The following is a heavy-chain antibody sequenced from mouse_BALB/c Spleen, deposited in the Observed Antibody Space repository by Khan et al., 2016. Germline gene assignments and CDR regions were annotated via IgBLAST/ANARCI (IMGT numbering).Heavy chain of an antibody. CDR1: GYPFTNYI. CDR2: INPHNDGI. CDR3: ARDCRYDWDVMDY. Sequence: VQLKQSGPELVKPGASVKMSCKTTGYPFTNYILHWVKQKPGQGLEWIGYINPHNDGIKYNEKFKGKATLTSDKSSSTAYMDLSSLTSEDSAVYYSARDCRYDWDVMDYWGQGTSVTVSS. D-gene: IGHD2-14*01. J-gene: IGHJ4*01. V-gene: IGHV1S136*01.